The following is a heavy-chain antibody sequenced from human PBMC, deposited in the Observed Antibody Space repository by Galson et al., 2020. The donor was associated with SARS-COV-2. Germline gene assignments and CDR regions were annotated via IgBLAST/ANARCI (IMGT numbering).Heavy chain of an antibody. J-gene: IGHJ6*03. CDR3: ARQGGGLGSDYEYNYCYMDV. D-gene: IGHD3-10*01. CDR2: IDPSDSYT. CDR1: GYSFTSYW. Sequence: HGESLKISCKGSGYSFTSYWISWVRQMPGKGLEWMGRIDPSDSYTNYSPSFQGHVTISADKSISTAYLQWSSLKASDTAMYYCARQGGGLGSDYEYNYCYMDVWGKGTTATSSS. V-gene: IGHV5-10-1*01.